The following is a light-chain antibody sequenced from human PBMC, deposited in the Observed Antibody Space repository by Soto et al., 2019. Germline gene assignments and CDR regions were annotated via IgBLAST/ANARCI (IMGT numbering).Light chain of an antibody. Sequence: QSVLTQSPSASATPGQRVTISCSGGRSNIGPYAVNWDQQLPGTAPTLLIFRNHQRPSGVPDRFSGSKSGTSASLAISGPQSEDEADYYCAAWDDSLRAVVFGGGTKLTVL. CDR2: RNH. J-gene: IGLJ2*01. V-gene: IGLV1-44*01. CDR1: RSNIGPYA. CDR3: AAWDDSLRAVV.